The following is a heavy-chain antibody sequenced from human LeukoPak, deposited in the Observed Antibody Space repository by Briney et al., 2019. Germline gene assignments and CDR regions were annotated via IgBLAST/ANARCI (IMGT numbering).Heavy chain of an antibody. V-gene: IGHV4-31*03. CDR2: IYYSGST. Sequence: SETLSLTCTVSGGSISSGGYYWSWIRQHPGKGLEWIGYIYYSGSTYYNPSLKSRVTISVDTSKNQFSLKLSSVTAADTAVYYCARVRGAAAGLFQHWGQGTLVTVSS. CDR3: ARVRGAAAGLFQH. J-gene: IGHJ1*01. CDR1: GGSISSGGYY. D-gene: IGHD6-13*01.